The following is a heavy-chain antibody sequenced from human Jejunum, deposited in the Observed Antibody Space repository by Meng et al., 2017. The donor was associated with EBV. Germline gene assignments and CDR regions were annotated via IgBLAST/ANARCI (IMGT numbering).Heavy chain of an antibody. CDR3: ARDQSGSYFAY. CDR1: GGSVSSGGYY. J-gene: IGHJ4*02. D-gene: IGHD1-26*01. CDR2: IYNSEST. V-gene: IGHV4-61*08. Sequence: QVQLQESGVGLGKPSGTLSLTCTASGGSVSSGGYYWSWIRQPPGKGLEWIGYIYNSESTNYKSSLKSRVTISADTSKNQFSLRLSSVTAADTAVYYCARDQSGSYFAYWGQGTLVTVSS.